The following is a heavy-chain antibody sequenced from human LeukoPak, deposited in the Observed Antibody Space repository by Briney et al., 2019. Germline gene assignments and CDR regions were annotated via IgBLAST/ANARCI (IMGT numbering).Heavy chain of an antibody. D-gene: IGHD3-10*01. CDR2: IGTAGDT. CDR1: GFTLSSYD. J-gene: IGHJ3*02. CDR3: AREGVRGAFDI. V-gene: IGHV3-13*01. Sequence: GGSLRLSCAASGFTLSSYDMHWVRQATGKGLEWVSAIGTAGDTYYPGSVKGRFTISRENAKNSLYLQMNSLRAGDTAVYYCAREGVRGAFDIWGQGTMVTVSS.